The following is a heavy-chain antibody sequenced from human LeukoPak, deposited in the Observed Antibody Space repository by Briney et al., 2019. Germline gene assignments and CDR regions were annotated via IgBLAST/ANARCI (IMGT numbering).Heavy chain of an antibody. CDR1: GYTFTGYY. CDR2: INPNSGGT. V-gene: IGHV1-2*02. CDR3: ARVICSGGSCYPYFDY. Sequence: ASVKVSCKASGYTFTGYYMHWVRQAPGQGLEWMGWINPNSGGTNYAQKFQGRVTMTRDTSISTAYMELSRLRSDDTAVYYCARVICSGGSCYPYFDYWGQGTLVTVSS. J-gene: IGHJ4*02. D-gene: IGHD2-15*01.